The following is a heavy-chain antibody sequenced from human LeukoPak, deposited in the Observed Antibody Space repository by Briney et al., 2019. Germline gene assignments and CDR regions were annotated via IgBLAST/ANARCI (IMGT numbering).Heavy chain of an antibody. CDR1: GGSISSSSYY. Sequence: SETLTLTCTVSGGSISSSSYYWSWIRQSPGKGLEWIGSVYYSGSAYFTPSLKSRVTTSVDTSKNQFSLKLSSVTAADTAVYYCARRATTVTTSDFDYWGQGTLVTVSS. J-gene: IGHJ4*02. D-gene: IGHD4-17*01. V-gene: IGHV4-39*01. CDR3: ARRATTVTTSDFDY. CDR2: VYYSGSA.